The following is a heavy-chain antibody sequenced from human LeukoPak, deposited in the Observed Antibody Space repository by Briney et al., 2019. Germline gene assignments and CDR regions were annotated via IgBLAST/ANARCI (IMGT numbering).Heavy chain of an antibody. V-gene: IGHV4-59*01. D-gene: IGHD3-22*01. J-gene: IGHJ4*02. CDR3: ARVEGTYYYYSSGYFPIVYFDY. CDR1: GGSISSYY. CDR2: IYYSGST. Sequence: SETLSLTCTVSGGSISSYYWCWIRQPPGKGLEWIGYIYYSGSTNYNPSIKRRVTISVDTSKNQFSLKLSSVTAADTAVYYCARVEGTYYYYSSGYFPIVYFDYWGQGTLVTVSS.